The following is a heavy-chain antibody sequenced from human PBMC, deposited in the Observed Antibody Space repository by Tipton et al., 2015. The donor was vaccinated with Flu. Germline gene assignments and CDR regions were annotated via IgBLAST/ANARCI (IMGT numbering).Heavy chain of an antibody. CDR3: ARDGYYDSNGYPYYYYYGMDV. CDR2: IYYSGST. Sequence: TLSLTCTVSGGSISSSSYYWGWIRQPPGKGLEWIGSIYYSGSTYYNPSLKSRVTISVDTSKNQFSLKLSSVTAADTAVYYCARDGYYDSNGYPYYYYYGMDVWGQGTTVTVSS. D-gene: IGHD3-22*01. J-gene: IGHJ6*02. CDR1: GGSISSSSYY. V-gene: IGHV4-39*07.